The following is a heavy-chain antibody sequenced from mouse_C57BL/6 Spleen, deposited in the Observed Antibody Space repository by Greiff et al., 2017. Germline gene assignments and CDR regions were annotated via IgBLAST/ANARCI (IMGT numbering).Heavy chain of an antibody. CDR1: GFNIKDDY. CDR3: TTGGLRAY. V-gene: IGHV14-4*01. D-gene: IGHD2-4*01. J-gene: IGHJ3*01. Sequence: EVQLQQSGAELVRPGASVKLSCTASGFNIKDDYMHWVKQRPEQGLEWIGWIDPENGDTEYASKFQGKATITADTSSNTAYLQLSSLSSEDTAVCYCTTGGLRAYWGQGTLVTVSA. CDR2: IDPENGDT.